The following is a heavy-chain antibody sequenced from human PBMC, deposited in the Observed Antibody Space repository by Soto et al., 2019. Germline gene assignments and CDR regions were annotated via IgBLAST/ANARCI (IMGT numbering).Heavy chain of an antibody. CDR2: ISAYNGNT. D-gene: IGHD2-15*01. CDR1: GYTFTSYG. J-gene: IGHJ5*02. CDR3: ARVSTHCSGGSCYSGWFDP. V-gene: IGHV1-18*01. Sequence: ASVKVPCKASGYTFTSYGISWVRQAPGQGLEWMGWISAYNGNTNYAQKLQGRVTMTTDTSTSTAYMEQRSLRSDDTAVYYWARVSTHCSGGSCYSGWFDPWGQGTLVTVSS.